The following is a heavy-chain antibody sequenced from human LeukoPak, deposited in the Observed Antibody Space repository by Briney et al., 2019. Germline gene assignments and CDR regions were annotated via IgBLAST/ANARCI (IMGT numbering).Heavy chain of an antibody. CDR2: IQTSGKT. CDR3: VRDVGTSDAFDI. Sequence: SETLSLTCSVSGGSITYCYWSWIRQPAGKGLEWIGRIQTSGKTNYNPSLKSRVTMSVDTSKNQFSLKLSSVTAADTAVYYCVRDVGTSDAFDIWGQGTMVIVSS. J-gene: IGHJ3*02. V-gene: IGHV4-4*07. D-gene: IGHD1-1*01. CDR1: GGSITYCY.